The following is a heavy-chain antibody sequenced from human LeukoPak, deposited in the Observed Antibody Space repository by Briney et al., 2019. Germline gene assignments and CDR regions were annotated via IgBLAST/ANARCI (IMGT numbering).Heavy chain of an antibody. D-gene: IGHD3-9*01. Sequence: PSETLSLTCAVYGGSFSGYYWSWIRQPPGKGLEWIGEINHSGSTNYDPPLKSRVTISVDTSKNQFSLKLSSVTAADTAVYYCARGRTDYDVLTGLDYWGQGTLVTVSS. CDR2: INHSGST. J-gene: IGHJ4*02. CDR3: ARGRTDYDVLTGLDY. V-gene: IGHV4-34*01. CDR1: GGSFSGYY.